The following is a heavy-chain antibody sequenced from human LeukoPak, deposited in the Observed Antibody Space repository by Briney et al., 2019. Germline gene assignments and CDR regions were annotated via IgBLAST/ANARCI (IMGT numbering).Heavy chain of an antibody. CDR1: GFTFDDYA. J-gene: IGHJ4*02. Sequence: AGGSLRLSCAASGFTFDDYAMHWVRQAPGKGLEWVSGISWNSGSIGYADSVKGRFTISRDNAKNSLYLQMNSLRAEDTALYYFAKARTNYCHFPINYWGQATLVTVSS. CDR3: AKARTNYCHFPINY. CDR2: ISWNSGSI. D-gene: IGHD2-21*02. V-gene: IGHV3-9*01.